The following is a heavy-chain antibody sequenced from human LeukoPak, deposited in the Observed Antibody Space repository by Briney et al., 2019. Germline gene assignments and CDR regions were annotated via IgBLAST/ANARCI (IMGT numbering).Heavy chain of an antibody. V-gene: IGHV3-66*01. D-gene: IGHD4-4*01. CDR1: GLTVSSNY. CDR3: ATKTTPLYYYYYGMDV. J-gene: IGHJ6*02. Sequence: GGSLRLSCAATGLTVSSNYMSLVRQAPGKGLEWVSAIYSGGSTYYADSVKGRFTISRDNSKNTLYLQMNSLRAEDTAVYYCATKTTPLYYYYYGMDVWGQGTTVTVSS. CDR2: IYSGGST.